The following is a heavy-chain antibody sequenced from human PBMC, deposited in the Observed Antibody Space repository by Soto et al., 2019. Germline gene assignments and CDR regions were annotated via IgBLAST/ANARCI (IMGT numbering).Heavy chain of an antibody. CDR2: MYTGTGNT. D-gene: IGHD3-3*01. CDR1: GYIFTTTA. Sequence: ASVKVSCKASGYIFTTTAIHWVRQAPGQRLEWMGWMYTGTGNTKYSEKFQDRVTISRDTSANTAYLELSSLRSEDTAVYYCARGHADFWSGYHLFDPWGQGTLVTVSS. J-gene: IGHJ5*02. V-gene: IGHV1-3*04. CDR3: ARGHADFWSGYHLFDP.